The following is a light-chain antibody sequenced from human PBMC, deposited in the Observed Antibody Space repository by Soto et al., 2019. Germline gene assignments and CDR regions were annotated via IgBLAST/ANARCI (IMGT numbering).Light chain of an antibody. CDR3: QQGFSTPQS. J-gene: IGKJ2*03. Sequence: DLQMTQSPSSLSAFIGDRVTITCRASRSIGDYLNWYQHQPGKTPRLLIYDASTLQSGISSRFSGSGSGTHFTLSVSSLQPEDSATYYCQQGFSTPQSFGQGTKLEIK. CDR2: DAS. CDR1: RSIGDY. V-gene: IGKV1-39*01.